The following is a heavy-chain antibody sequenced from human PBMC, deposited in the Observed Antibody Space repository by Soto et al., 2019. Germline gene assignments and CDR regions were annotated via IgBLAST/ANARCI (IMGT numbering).Heavy chain of an antibody. J-gene: IGHJ6*02. V-gene: IGHV1-2*02. CDR3: ARGVSIAARDYYYYGMDV. CDR1: GYTFTDYY. D-gene: IGHD6-6*01. CDR2: INPNSGGT. Sequence: ASVKVSCKASGYTFTDYYMHWVRQAPGQGLEWMGWINPNSGGTNYAQKFQGRVTMTRDTSISTAYMELSRLRSDDTAVYYCARGVSIAARDYYYYGMDVWGQGTTVTVSS.